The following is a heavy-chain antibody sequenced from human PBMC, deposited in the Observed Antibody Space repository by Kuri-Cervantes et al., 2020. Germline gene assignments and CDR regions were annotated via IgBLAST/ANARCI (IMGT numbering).Heavy chain of an antibody. V-gene: IGHV3-72*01. J-gene: IGHJ2*01. CDR3: AREGGPFDL. CDR2: GRKKSDRYTT. D-gene: IGHD3-16*01. CDR1: GFIFSDHD. Sequence: GESLKISCEVSGFIFSDHDMDWVRQAPGKGLEWVGRGRKKSDRYTTENAASVKGRFAISRDDSKKSLYLQMNSLKNEDTAVYYCAREGGPFDLWGRGTLVTVSS.